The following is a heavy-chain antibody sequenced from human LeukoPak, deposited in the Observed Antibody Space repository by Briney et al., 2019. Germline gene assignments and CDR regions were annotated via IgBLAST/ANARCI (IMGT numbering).Heavy chain of an antibody. Sequence: GGSLRLSCAASGFTFSSYGMHWVRQAPGKGLEWVAFIRYDGSNAYYADSVRGRFTISRDNSENKVYLRLNSLRTEDTAVYYCAQDWNWGFGHWGQGSLVTVSS. CDR3: AQDWNWGFGH. D-gene: IGHD7-27*01. CDR1: GFTFSSYG. CDR2: IRYDGSNA. V-gene: IGHV3-30*02. J-gene: IGHJ4*02.